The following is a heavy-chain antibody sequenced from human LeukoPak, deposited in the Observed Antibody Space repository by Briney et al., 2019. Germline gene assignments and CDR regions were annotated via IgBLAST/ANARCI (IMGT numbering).Heavy chain of an antibody. CDR2: IYPGDSDT. Sequence: GESLKISCKGSGYSFTSYWIGWVRQMPGKGLEWMGIIYPGDSDTRYSPSFQGQVTISADKSISTAYLQWSSLKASDTAMYYCARVLGYCSSTSCYYLYYYYYGMDVWGKGTTVTVSS. J-gene: IGHJ6*04. CDR3: ARVLGYCSSTSCYYLYYYYYGMDV. V-gene: IGHV5-51*01. CDR1: GYSFTSYW. D-gene: IGHD2-2*01.